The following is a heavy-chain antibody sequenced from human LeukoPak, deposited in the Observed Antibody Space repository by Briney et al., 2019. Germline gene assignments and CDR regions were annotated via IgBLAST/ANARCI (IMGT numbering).Heavy chain of an antibody. CDR1: GYTFTSYD. CDR3: ARVPGGSYGPDFDY. CDR2: MNPNSGNT. D-gene: IGHD5-18*01. J-gene: IGHJ4*02. Sequence: ASVKVSCKASGYTFTSYDINWVRQATGQGLEWMGWMNPNSGNTGYAQKVQGRVTMTRNTSISTAYMELSSLRSEDTAMYYCARVPGGSYGPDFDYWGQGTLVTVSS. V-gene: IGHV1-8*01.